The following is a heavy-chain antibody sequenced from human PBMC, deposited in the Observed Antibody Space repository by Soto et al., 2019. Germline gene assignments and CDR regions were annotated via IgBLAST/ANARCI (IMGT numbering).Heavy chain of an antibody. CDR3: ARDGDGGVDY. CDR2: TRNKANSYTT. V-gene: IGHV3-72*01. CDR1: GFTFSDHY. J-gene: IGHJ4*02. Sequence: PGGSLRLSCAASGFTFSDHYMDWVRQAPGKGLEWVGRTRNKANSYTTEYAASVKGRFTISRDDSKNSLYLQMNSLKTEDTAVYYCARDGDGGVDYWGQGTLVTVSS. D-gene: IGHD3-16*01.